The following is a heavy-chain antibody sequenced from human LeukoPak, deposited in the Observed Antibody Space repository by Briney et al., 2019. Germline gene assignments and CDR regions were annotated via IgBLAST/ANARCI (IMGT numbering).Heavy chain of an antibody. D-gene: IGHD2-8*01. CDR2: ISGSGDST. CDR3: AEENGFCITLDY. Sequence: PGGPLRLSCAASGFTFSSYAMSGLREAPGKGLEGVSAISGSGDSTYYADSEKGRFTISRDNSKNTVYLQMNRLRAEDTAVFYGAEENGFCITLDYWGPGTPGTVSP. J-gene: IGHJ4*02. CDR1: GFTFSSYA. V-gene: IGHV3-23*01.